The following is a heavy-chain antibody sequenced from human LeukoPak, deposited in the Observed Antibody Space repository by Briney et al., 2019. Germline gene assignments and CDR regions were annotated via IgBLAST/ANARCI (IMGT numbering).Heavy chain of an antibody. Sequence: SVKVSCKASGGTFSSYAISWVRQAPGQGLEWMGRIIPIFGTANYAQKFQGRATITTDESTSTAYMELSSLRSEDTAVYYCAREEAGDFDYWGQGTLVTVSS. CDR2: IIPIFGTA. V-gene: IGHV1-69*05. CDR3: AREEAGDFDY. J-gene: IGHJ4*02. CDR1: GGTFSSYA. D-gene: IGHD6-13*01.